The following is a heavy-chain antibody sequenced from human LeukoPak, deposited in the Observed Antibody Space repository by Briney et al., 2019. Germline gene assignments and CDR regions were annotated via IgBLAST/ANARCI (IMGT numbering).Heavy chain of an antibody. D-gene: IGHD6-13*01. Sequence: SETLSLTCTVSGGSISSGSYYWSWIRQPAGKGLEWIGRIYTSGSTNYNPSLKSRVTISVDTSKNQFPLKLSSVTAADTAVHYCARDGSSWYPGWFDPWGQGTLVTVSS. CDR1: GGSISSGSYY. CDR3: ARDGSSWYPGWFDP. V-gene: IGHV4-61*02. J-gene: IGHJ5*02. CDR2: IYTSGST.